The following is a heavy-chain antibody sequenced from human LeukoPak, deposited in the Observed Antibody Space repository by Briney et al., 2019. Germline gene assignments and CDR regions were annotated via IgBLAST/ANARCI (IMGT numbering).Heavy chain of an antibody. J-gene: IGHJ4*02. CDR3: ARSGSGYLRYYFDY. CDR1: GGSFSGYY. D-gene: IGHD5-12*01. CDR2: INHSGST. V-gene: IGHV4-34*01. Sequence: PSETLSLTCAVYGGSFSGYYWSWVRQPPGKGLEWIGEINHSGSTNYNPSLKSRVTISVDTSKNQFSLKLSSVTAADTAVYYCARSGSGYLRYYFDYWGQGTLVTVSS.